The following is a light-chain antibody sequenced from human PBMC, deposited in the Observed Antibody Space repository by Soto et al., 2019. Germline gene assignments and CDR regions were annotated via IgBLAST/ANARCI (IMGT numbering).Light chain of an antibody. CDR1: SSDVGRYNY. Sequence: QSVLTQHASVSGSPGQSITISCTGTSSDVGRYNYVSWYQRHPGKAPKLMIYDVSKWPPGVSSRFSGSKSGNTASLTISGLQAEDEADYYCSSYTTSSTVVFGGGTKLTVL. CDR3: SSYTTSSTVV. V-gene: IGLV2-14*01. J-gene: IGLJ2*01. CDR2: DVS.